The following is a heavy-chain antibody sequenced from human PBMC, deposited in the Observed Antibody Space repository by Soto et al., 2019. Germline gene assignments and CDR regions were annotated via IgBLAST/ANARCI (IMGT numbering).Heavy chain of an antibody. CDR2: ISYDGSNK. Sequence: QVQLMESGGGVVQPGRSLRLSCAASGFTFSSYAMHWVRQAPGKGLEWVAVISYDGSNKYYADSVKGRFTISRDNSKNTLYLQMNSLRAEDTAVYYCARGLIGSQYYFDYWGQGTLVTVSS. CDR1: GFTFSSYA. J-gene: IGHJ4*02. CDR3: ARGLIGSQYYFDY. D-gene: IGHD6-19*01. V-gene: IGHV3-30-3*01.